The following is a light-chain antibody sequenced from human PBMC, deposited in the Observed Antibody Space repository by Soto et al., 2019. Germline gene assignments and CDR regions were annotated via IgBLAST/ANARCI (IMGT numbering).Light chain of an antibody. Sequence: EIVLTQSPGTLSLSPGERATLSCRASRRVSSASFAWSQHKPGQPPPLLIYAAPSRVTAIPDRFSGSGSGTDFTLTISRLEPEDFAVYYCQQYGSSSTWTFGQGTKVAIK. V-gene: IGKV3-20*01. J-gene: IGKJ1*01. CDR1: RRVSSAS. CDR3: QQYGSSSTWT. CDR2: AAP.